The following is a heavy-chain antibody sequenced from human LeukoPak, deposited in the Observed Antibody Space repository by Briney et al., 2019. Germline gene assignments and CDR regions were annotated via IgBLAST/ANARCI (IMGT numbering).Heavy chain of an antibody. CDR1: GFTFDDYA. CDR2: ISWNSGSI. CDR3: ARDQGLGYCSGGSCYSTTPFDY. J-gene: IGHJ4*02. Sequence: GGSLRLSCAASGFTFDDYAMHWVRQAPGKGLEWVSGISWNSGSIGYADSVKGRFTISRDNAKNSLYLQMNSLRAEDTAVYYCARDQGLGYCSGGSCYSTTPFDYWGQGTLVTVSS. D-gene: IGHD2-15*01. V-gene: IGHV3-9*01.